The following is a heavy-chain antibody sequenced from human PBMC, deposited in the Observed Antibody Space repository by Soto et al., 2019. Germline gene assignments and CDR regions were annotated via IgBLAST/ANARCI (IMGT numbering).Heavy chain of an antibody. CDR3: AMGTIFYGDYGGDYYYYMDV. CDR1: GGTFSSYT. V-gene: IGHV1-69*02. D-gene: IGHD4-17*01. J-gene: IGHJ6*03. CDR2: IIPILGIA. Sequence: SVKVSCKASGGTFSSYTISWVRQAPGQGLEWMGRIIPILGIANYAQKFQGRVTITADKSTSTAYMELSSLRSEDTAVYYCAMGTIFYGDYGGDYYYYMDVWGKGTTVTVSS.